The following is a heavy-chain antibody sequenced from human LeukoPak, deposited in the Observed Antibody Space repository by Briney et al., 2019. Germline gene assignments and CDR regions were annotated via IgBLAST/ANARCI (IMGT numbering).Heavy chain of an antibody. J-gene: IGHJ4*02. Sequence: ASVKVSCKTSGYTFSYYHVHWVRQAPGQGLEWMGWIEPHSGGTDFAEKFHGRLTMTRDTSITTVYMEMTRLTSDDTAVYYCARDPPGDSGLDCWGQGTLVTVSS. D-gene: IGHD1-26*01. CDR3: ARDPPGDSGLDC. V-gene: IGHV1-2*02. CDR1: GYTFSYYH. CDR2: IEPHSGGT.